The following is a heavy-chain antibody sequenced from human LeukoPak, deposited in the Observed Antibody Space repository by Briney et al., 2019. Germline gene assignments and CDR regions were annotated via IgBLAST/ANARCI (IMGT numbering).Heavy chain of an antibody. Sequence: PGGSLRLSCAASGFTLSSYAMSWVRQAPGKGLEWVSAISDTGNTYHADSVKGRFTISRDSSKNTLFLQMNRLRPEDAAVYYCAKDQLNRFCSGGSCSATHDYWGQGTLVTVSS. CDR2: ISDTGNT. CDR3: AKDQLNRFCSGGSCSATHDY. V-gene: IGHV3-23*01. D-gene: IGHD2-15*01. CDR1: GFTLSSYA. J-gene: IGHJ4*02.